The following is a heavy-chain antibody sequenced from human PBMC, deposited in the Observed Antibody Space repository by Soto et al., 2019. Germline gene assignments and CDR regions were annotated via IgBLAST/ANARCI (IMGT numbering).Heavy chain of an antibody. Sequence: QVQLVQSGAEVKKPGSSVKVSCKASGGTFSSYTISWVRQAPGQGLEWMGRIIPILGIANYAQKFQGRVTITADKSTSTADVELSSLRSEDTAGYYCAGGRGSNDYGDFGGYYYYYMDVWGKGTTVTVSS. D-gene: IGHD4-17*01. V-gene: IGHV1-69*02. CDR1: GGTFSSYT. CDR3: AGGRGSNDYGDFGGYYYYYMDV. CDR2: IIPILGIA. J-gene: IGHJ6*03.